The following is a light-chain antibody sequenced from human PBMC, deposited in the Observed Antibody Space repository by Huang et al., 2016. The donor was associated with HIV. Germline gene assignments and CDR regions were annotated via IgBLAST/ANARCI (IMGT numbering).Light chain of an antibody. Sequence: EIVMTPSPATLSVSPGDTATLSCRASQSVGSDLAWYQHKSGQAPRLLLYGAFIRATGIPARFGGSGSGTEFTLTISSLQSEDIAVYYCQHYNDWPPWTFGQGTKVEIK. J-gene: IGKJ1*01. V-gene: IGKV3-15*01. CDR2: GAF. CDR3: QHYNDWPPWT. CDR1: QSVGSD.